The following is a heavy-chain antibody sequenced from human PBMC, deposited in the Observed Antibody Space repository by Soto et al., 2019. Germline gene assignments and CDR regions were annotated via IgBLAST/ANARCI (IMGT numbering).Heavy chain of an antibody. CDR2: TSSSGSTI. Sequence: QVQLVESGGGLVKPGGSLRLSCAASGFTFSDYYMSWIRQAPGKGLEWVSYTSSSGSTIYYADSVKGRFTISRDNAKNSLYLQMNSRGAEDTAVYYCARDRSDYVWGSDAFDIWGQGTMVTVSS. V-gene: IGHV3-11*01. J-gene: IGHJ3*02. D-gene: IGHD3-16*01. CDR3: ARDRSDYVWGSDAFDI. CDR1: GFTFSDYY.